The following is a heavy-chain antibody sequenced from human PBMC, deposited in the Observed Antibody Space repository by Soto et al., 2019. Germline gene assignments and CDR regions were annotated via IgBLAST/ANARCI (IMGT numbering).Heavy chain of an antibody. D-gene: IGHD2-8*01. Sequence: VQLQQWGAGLLKPSETLSLTCAVSGGSLSDHYWSWIRQSPGKGLEWVGEINHGGSTNYNPSLESRLTISVDTSKYQVSLHLRSVTAADTAVYFCAIRAYCTNIRCASDFWGEGILVSVSS. CDR3: AIRAYCTNIRCASDF. CDR2: INHGGST. CDR1: GGSLSDHY. V-gene: IGHV4-34*01. J-gene: IGHJ4*02.